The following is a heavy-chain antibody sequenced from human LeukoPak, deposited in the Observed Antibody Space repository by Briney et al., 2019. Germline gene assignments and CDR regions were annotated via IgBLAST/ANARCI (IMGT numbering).Heavy chain of an antibody. CDR3: ARGGLIVVVPAPDY. D-gene: IGHD2-2*01. CDR2: ISHDGSNK. V-gene: IGHV3-30-3*01. CDR1: GFTFSTFA. Sequence: PGGSLRLSCAASGFTFSTFAMHWVRQAPGKGLEWVAVISHDGSNKYYADSVKGRFTISRDNSKNTLYLQMNSLRAGDTAVYYCARGGLIVVVPAPDYWGQGTLVTVSS. J-gene: IGHJ4*02.